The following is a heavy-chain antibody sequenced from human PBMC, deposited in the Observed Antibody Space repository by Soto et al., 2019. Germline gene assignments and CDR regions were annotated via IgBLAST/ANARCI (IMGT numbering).Heavy chain of an antibody. J-gene: IGHJ4*02. CDR3: ARIAAAGVFS. V-gene: IGHV4-59*01. CDR2: IYYSGST. D-gene: IGHD6-13*01. Sequence: SETLSLTCTVSGGSISSYYWSWIRQPPGKGLEWIGYIYYSGSTNYNPSLKSRVTISVDASKNQFSLKLSSVTAADTAVYYCARIAAAGVFSWGQGTLVTVSS. CDR1: GGSISSYY.